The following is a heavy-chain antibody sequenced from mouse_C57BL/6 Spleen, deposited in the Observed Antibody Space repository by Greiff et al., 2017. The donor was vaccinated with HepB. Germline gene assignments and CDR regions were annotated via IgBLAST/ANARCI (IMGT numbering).Heavy chain of an antibody. J-gene: IGHJ3*01. CDR3: AGDYGSSYQAWFAY. D-gene: IGHD1-1*01. CDR1: GYAFSSYW. V-gene: IGHV1-80*01. Sequence: QVQLQQSGAELVKPGASVKISCKASGYAFSSYWMNWVKQRPGKGLEWIGQIYPGDGDTTYNGKFKGKATLTADKSSSTAYMQLSSLTSEDSAVYFCAGDYGSSYQAWFAYWGQGTLVTVSA. CDR2: IYPGDGDT.